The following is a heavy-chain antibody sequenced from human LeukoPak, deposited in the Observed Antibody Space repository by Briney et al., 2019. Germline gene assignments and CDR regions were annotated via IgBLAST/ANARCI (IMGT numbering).Heavy chain of an antibody. V-gene: IGHV3-74*01. CDR2: IVTDGSRT. CDR1: GFTFSSYW. Sequence: GGSLRLSCAASGFTFSSYWMHWVRQVREKGLVWVSCIVTDGSRTTYADYVQGRFTISRDNAKNTLYLQMNSLRAEDTAVYYCARDKYGDNSNAFDIWGQGTLVTVSS. D-gene: IGHD4-23*01. CDR3: ARDKYGDNSNAFDI. J-gene: IGHJ3*02.